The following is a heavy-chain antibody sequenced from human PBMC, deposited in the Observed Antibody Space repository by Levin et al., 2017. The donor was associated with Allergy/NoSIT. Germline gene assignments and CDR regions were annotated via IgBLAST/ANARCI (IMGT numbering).Heavy chain of an antibody. Sequence: GGSLRLSCAASGFTFSSYAMHWVRQAPGKGLEWVAVISYDGSNKYYADSVKGRFTISRDNSKNTLYLQMNSLRAEDTAVYYCARDLVTHYYDSSGYYYDYYYYGMDVWGQGTTVTVSS. J-gene: IGHJ6*02. D-gene: IGHD3-22*01. V-gene: IGHV3-30*04. CDR1: GFTFSSYA. CDR3: ARDLVTHYYDSSGYYYDYYYYGMDV. CDR2: ISYDGSNK.